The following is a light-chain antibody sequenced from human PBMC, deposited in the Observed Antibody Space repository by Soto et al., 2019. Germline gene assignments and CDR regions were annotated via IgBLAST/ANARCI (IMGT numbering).Light chain of an antibody. CDR1: GSNT. V-gene: IGLV1-44*01. CDR3: AAWDDSLNGRV. Sequence: GSNTVNWYQQLPGTAPKLLIYYDNLRPSGVPDRISGSKSGTSASLAISGLQSDDEADYYCAAWDDSLNGRVFGTGTKVTAL. CDR2: YDN. J-gene: IGLJ1*01.